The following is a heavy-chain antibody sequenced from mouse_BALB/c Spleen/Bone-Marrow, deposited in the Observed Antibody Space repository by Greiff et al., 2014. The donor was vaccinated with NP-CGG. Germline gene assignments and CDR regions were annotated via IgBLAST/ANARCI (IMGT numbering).Heavy chain of an antibody. CDR2: INPDSRTI. CDR1: GFDFSRHR. D-gene: IGHD2-1*01. Sequence: EVKVVESGGGLVQPGGSLKLSCAASGFDFSRHRMSWVRQAPGKGLQWIGEINPDSRTINYAPSLKAKFIISRDNAKNTLYLQMSKVRSDDTALYYCARGNYYGNLDYWGQGTTLTVSS. CDR3: ARGNYYGNLDY. V-gene: IGHV4-1*02. J-gene: IGHJ2*01.